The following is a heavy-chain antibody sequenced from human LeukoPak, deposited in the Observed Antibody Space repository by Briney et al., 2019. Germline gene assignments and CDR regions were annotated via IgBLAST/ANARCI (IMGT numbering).Heavy chain of an antibody. CDR2: ISYDGSNE. CDR1: GFTFSSYA. CDR3: AKIHSMVRGVRNAFDI. J-gene: IGHJ3*02. D-gene: IGHD3-10*01. V-gene: IGHV3-30*18. Sequence: GGSLRLSCAASGFTFSSYAMHWVRQAPGKGLEWVTNISYDGSNEYYADSVKGRFTISRDNSKNTLYLQMNSLRAEDTAVYYCAKIHSMVRGVRNAFDIWGQGTMVTVSS.